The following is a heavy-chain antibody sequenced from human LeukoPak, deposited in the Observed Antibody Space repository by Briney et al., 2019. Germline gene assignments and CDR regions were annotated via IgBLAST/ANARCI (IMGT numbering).Heavy chain of an antibody. CDR3: ARGPPIRGYRYGYDTGYYYSYSMDV. CDR1: GYTFTSYD. D-gene: IGHD5-18*01. Sequence: ASVKVSCKASGYTFTSYDINWVRQATGQGLEWMGWMNPISGNTGHAQKFQGRVAMTRDTSISTAYMELSSLRSEDTAVYYCARGPPIRGYRYGYDTGYYYSYSMDVWGKGTTVTISS. V-gene: IGHV1-8*01. CDR2: MNPISGNT. J-gene: IGHJ6*03.